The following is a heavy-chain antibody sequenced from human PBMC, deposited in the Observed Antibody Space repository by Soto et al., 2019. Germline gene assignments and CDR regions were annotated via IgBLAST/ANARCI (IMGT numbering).Heavy chain of an antibody. Sequence: QVQLVQSGAEVKKPGSSVKVSCKASGGTFSRYAISWVRQAPGQGLEWMGGIIPIFGTANYAQKFQGRVTSTADESTSTAYMERSSLRFEDTAVYYCARAIVGPTTTGWLDPWGQGTLVTVSS. D-gene: IGHD1-26*01. CDR1: GGTFSRYA. CDR3: ARAIVGPTTTGWLDP. V-gene: IGHV1-69*01. CDR2: IIPIFGTA. J-gene: IGHJ5*02.